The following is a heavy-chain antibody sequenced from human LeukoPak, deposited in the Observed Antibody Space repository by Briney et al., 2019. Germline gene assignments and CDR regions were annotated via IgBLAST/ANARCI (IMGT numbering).Heavy chain of an antibody. CDR1: GFTFSNAW. CDR2: IKTKNEGETT. CDR3: ARDHSFGWHTFDY. J-gene: IGHJ4*02. V-gene: IGHV3-15*01. Sequence: GGSLRLSCAASGFTFSNAWMNWVRQAPGKGLEWLGRIKTKNEGETTEYAAPMRGRLTISRDDSKNTLYLQMNSLRAEDTAVYYCARDHSFGWHTFDYWGQGTLVTVSS. D-gene: IGHD6-19*01.